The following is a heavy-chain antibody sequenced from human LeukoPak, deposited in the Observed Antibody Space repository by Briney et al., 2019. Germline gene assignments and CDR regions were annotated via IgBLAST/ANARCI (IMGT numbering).Heavy chain of an antibody. J-gene: IGHJ4*02. CDR1: GGSFSGYY. V-gene: IGHV4-34*01. D-gene: IGHD2-15*01. Sequence: SETLSLTCAVYGGSFSGYYWSWVRQPPGKGLEWIGEINHSGSTNYNPSLKSRVTISVDTSKNQFSLKLSSVTAADTAVYYCANGVVVAASYYVDYCGQGTLVTVSS. CDR2: INHSGST. CDR3: ANGVVVAASYYVDY.